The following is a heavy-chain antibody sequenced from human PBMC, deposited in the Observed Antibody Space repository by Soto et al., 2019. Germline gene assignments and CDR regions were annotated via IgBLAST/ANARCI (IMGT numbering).Heavy chain of an antibody. CDR2: ISSNGGSI. V-gene: IGHV3-64*02. CDR3: ARVSPPPYRYCRGGRCYYDY. D-gene: IGHD2-15*01. CDR1: GFTFSSYT. Sequence: GGSLRLSCAASGFTFSSYTLHWVRQAPGQGLESVSGISSNGGSIFYADSVKGRFTVSRDNSKNTLFLQMGSLTTDDTAVYYCARVSPPPYRYCRGGRCYYDYWGQGTQVTVSS. J-gene: IGHJ4*02.